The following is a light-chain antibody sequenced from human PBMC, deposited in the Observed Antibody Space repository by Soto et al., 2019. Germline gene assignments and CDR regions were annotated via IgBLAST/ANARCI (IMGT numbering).Light chain of an antibody. CDR3: QQYFSTPLA. CDR2: WAS. V-gene: IGKV4-1*01. Sequence: DIVMTQSPDSLAVSLCERATINCKSSQRVLYSSTNKNYIAWYQQKPGQPPKLLIYWASIRESGVPDRFSGSGSGTDFTLTISSLQAEDVAVYYCQQYFSTPLAFGQGTKVEIK. J-gene: IGKJ1*01. CDR1: QRVLYSSTNKNY.